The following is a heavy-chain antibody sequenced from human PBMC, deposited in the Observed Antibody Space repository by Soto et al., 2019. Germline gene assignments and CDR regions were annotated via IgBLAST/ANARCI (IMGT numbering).Heavy chain of an antibody. CDR1: GFSLRTYAVG. J-gene: IGHJ4*02. Sequence: QITLKESGPPLVRPTQTLTLTCTVSGFSLRTYAVGVAWIRQSPGKALEWLGIIYWNGEKRYKSSLQTRLTITRDTSKDQVVLTMTDMAPLDTATYFCAHRIAAPGRTLDYWGQGVRVTVSS. CDR3: AHRIAAPGRTLDY. D-gene: IGHD6-13*01. CDR2: IYWNGEK. V-gene: IGHV2-5*01.